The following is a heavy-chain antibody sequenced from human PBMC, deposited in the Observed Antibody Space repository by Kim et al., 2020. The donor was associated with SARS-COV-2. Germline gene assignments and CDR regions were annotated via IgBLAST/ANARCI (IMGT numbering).Heavy chain of an antibody. CDR3: AKNVHITSVTFLWYFDL. V-gene: IGHV3-23*01. CDR1: RFTFSSSA. D-gene: IGHD2-2*01. J-gene: IGHJ2*01. Sequence: GGSLRLSCAASRFTFSSSAMTWVRQAPGKGLEWVSSIFGSGHGTHYADSVKGRFIISRDNSENTLYLQMNDLRADDTAVYYCAKNVHITSVTFLWYFDLWGRGTSVIVSS. CDR2: IFGSGHGT.